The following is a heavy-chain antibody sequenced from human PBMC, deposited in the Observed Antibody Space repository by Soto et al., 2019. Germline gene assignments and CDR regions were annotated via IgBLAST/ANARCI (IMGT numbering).Heavy chain of an antibody. CDR1: GYTFTYVY. D-gene: IGHD3-10*01. V-gene: IGHV1-45*02. Sequence: QMHLVQSGAEVKRTGSSVKISCKASGYTFTYVYLHWVRQAPGQSLEWMGCITPYNGNTRSAQKFQDRVTITRDGSLTVLLELSSLRSEDTAIYYCARSPYYGSDTYTDYGVVVWGQGTTVTVSS. J-gene: IGHJ6*02. CDR2: ITPYNGNT. CDR3: ARSPYYGSDTYTDYGVVV.